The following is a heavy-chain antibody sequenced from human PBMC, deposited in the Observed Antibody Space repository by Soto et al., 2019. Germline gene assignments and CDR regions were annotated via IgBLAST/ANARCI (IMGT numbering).Heavy chain of an antibody. CDR3: ATTVLGYYYCLDV. CDR2: INPNSGGT. CDR1: GYTFTGYY. D-gene: IGHD4-4*01. V-gene: IGHV1-2*04. Sequence: ASVKVSCKASGYTFTGYYMHWVRQAPGQGLEWMGWINPNSGGTNYAQKFQGWVTMTRDTSISTAYMELSRLRSDDTAVYYCATTVLGYYYCLDVWGQGTTVTVSS. J-gene: IGHJ6*02.